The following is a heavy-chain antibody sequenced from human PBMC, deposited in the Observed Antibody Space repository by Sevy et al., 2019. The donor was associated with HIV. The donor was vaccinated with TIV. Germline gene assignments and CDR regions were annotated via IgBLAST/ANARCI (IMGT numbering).Heavy chain of an antibody. Sequence: GGSLRLSCAASGFTFGTYNMNWVRQAPGKGPEWLSYISSSSTTIEYADSVKGRFTSSRDNAKGTLYLQMNSLRAEDSAVYYCARDYYRSGSYSFGLWGRGTLVTVSS. D-gene: IGHD3-10*01. CDR1: GFTFGTYN. V-gene: IGHV3-48*01. J-gene: IGHJ4*02. CDR2: ISSSSTTI. CDR3: ARDYYRSGSYSFGL.